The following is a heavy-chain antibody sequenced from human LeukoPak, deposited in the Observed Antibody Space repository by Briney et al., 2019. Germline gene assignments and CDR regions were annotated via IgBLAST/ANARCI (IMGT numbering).Heavy chain of an antibody. CDR2: IYDSGST. V-gene: IGHV4-59*01. Sequence: SETLSLTCTVSGGSISSYYWSWIRQPPGKGLEWIGYIYDSGSTNFNPSLKRRVTISVDTSKNQCSLKLSSVTAADTAVYYCARGVVVVTAIVPDAFDIWGQGTMVTVSS. CDR1: GGSISSYY. J-gene: IGHJ3*02. CDR3: ARGVVVVTAIVPDAFDI. D-gene: IGHD2-21*02.